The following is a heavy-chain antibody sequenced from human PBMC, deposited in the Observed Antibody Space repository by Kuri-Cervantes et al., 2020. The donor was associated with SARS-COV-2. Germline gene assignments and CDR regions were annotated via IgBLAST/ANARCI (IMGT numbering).Heavy chain of an antibody. CDR2: ISYDGSNK. J-gene: IGHJ5*02. V-gene: IGHV3-30-3*01. CDR3: ARDSKSITMIVVVPPMLDP. CDR1: GFTFSSYA. D-gene: IGHD3-22*01. Sequence: GESLRLSCAASGFTFSSYAMHWVRQAPGKGLEWVAVISYDGSNKYYADSVKGRFTISRDNSKNTLYLQMNSLRAEDTAVYYCARDSKSITMIVVVPPMLDPWGQGTLVTVSS.